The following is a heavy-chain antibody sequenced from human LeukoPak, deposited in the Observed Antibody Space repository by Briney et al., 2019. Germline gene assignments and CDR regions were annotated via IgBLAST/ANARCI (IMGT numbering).Heavy chain of an antibody. J-gene: IGHJ6*02. CDR1: GYTFTINY. Sequence: ASVTVTFTASGYTFTINYMHWVRHPPGQGLERMGIINPSGGGTSYAQKFQGRVTMTRDTSTSTVYMELSSLRSEDTAVYYCARPTSIIPASNIYYYYYAMDVWGQGTTVTVSS. D-gene: IGHD2-2*01. V-gene: IGHV1-46*01. CDR3: ARPTSIIPASNIYYYYYAMDV. CDR2: INPSGGGT.